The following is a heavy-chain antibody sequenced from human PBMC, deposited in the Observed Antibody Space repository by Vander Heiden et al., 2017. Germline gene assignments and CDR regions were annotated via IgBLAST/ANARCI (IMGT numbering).Heavy chain of an antibody. J-gene: IGHJ4*02. D-gene: IGHD2-21*02. CDR2: ISSSSSYI. Sequence: EVQLVESGGGLVKPGGSLRLSCAASGFTFSSYSMNWVRQAPGKGLEWVSSISSSSSYIDDADSVKGRFTISRDNAKNSLYLQMNSLRAEDTAVYYCARWQLGGDRGSYWGQGNLVTVS. CDR1: GFTFSSYS. CDR3: ARWQLGGDRGSY. V-gene: IGHV3-21*01.